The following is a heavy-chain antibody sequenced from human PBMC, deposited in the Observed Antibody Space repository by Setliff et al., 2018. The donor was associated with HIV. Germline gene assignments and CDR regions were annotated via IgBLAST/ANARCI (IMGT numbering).Heavy chain of an antibody. CDR3: TRGGGPDTNFDL. D-gene: IGHD5-18*01. CDR1: GYSISSGYY. V-gene: IGHV4-38-2*02. Sequence: SETLSLTCTVSGYSISSGYYWGWIRQPPGKGLEWIGSIYHSGSTYYNPSLKSRVTISVDTSKNQFSLKLSSVTAADPAVYYCTRGGGPDTNFDLWGQGTLVTVSS. CDR2: IYHSGST. J-gene: IGHJ4*02.